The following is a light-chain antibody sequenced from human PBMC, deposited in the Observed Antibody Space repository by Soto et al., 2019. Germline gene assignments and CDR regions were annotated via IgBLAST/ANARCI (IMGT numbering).Light chain of an antibody. CDR2: YDS. CDR3: QVWDSSSDHVV. CDR1: NIGSKS. V-gene: IGLV3-21*04. Sequence: SYELTQPPSVSEAPGKTARITCGGNNIGSKSVHWYQQKPGQAPVLVIYYDSDRPSGIPERFSGSNSGNTATLTISRVEAGEEADYYCQVWDSSSDHVVFGGGTKLTVL. J-gene: IGLJ2*01.